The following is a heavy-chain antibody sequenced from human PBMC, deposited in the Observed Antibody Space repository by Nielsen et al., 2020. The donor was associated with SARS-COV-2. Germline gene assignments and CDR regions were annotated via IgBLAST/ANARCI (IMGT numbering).Heavy chain of an antibody. CDR1: GGSISSGDYY. Sequence: SETLSLTCTVSGGSISSGDYYWTWIRQPPGKGLEYIGYISYTGNTYSDPSLKSRVTISRDTSKNQFSLKLTSVTAADTAVYYCGRGGSYFDYWGQGTLVTVSS. CDR2: ISYTGNT. CDR3: GRGGSYFDY. D-gene: IGHD3-16*01. V-gene: IGHV4-30-4*01. J-gene: IGHJ4*02.